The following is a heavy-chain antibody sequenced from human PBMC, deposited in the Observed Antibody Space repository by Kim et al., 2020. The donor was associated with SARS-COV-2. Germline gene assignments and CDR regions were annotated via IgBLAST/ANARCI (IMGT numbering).Heavy chain of an antibody. D-gene: IGHD3-10*01. Sequence: SETLSLTCTVSGGSISSYYWSWIRQPAGKGLEWIGRIYTSGSTNYNPSLKSRVTMSVDTSKNQFSLKLSSVTAADTAVYYCARGLMVRGVLCALDIWGQGTMVTVSS. J-gene: IGHJ3*02. CDR2: IYTSGST. CDR3: ARGLMVRGVLCALDI. CDR1: GGSISSYY. V-gene: IGHV4-4*07.